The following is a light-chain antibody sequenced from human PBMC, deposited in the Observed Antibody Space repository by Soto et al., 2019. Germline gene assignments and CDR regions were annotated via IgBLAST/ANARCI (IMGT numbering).Light chain of an antibody. V-gene: IGKV1-9*01. CDR2: AAS. CDR3: QQYETLPIT. CDR1: QGISSY. J-gene: IGKJ5*01. Sequence: IQLTQSPSSLSASVGDRVTITCRASQGISSYLAWYQQKPGKAPKLLIYAASTLQSGVPSRFSGSGSGTDFTFTISSLQPEDIATYYCQQYETLPITFGQGTRLEIK.